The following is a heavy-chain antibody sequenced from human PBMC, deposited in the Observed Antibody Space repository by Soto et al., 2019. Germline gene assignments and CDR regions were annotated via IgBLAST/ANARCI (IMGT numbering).Heavy chain of an antibody. CDR2: IYHSGST. J-gene: IGHJ4*02. CDR1: GDSISSGGYS. D-gene: IGHD1-26*01. V-gene: IGHV4-30-2*01. Sequence: QLQLQESGSGLVKPSQTLSLTCAVSGDSISSGGYSWSWIRQPPGKGLEWIGYIYHSGSTYYNPSLKXXAXIXXDTSKNQFSLKLSSVTAADTAVYYCAREGSYSFDYWGQGTLVTVSS. CDR3: AREGSYSFDY.